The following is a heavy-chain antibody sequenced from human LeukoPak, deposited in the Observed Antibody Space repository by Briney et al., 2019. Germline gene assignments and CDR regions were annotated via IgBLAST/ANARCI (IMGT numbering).Heavy chain of an antibody. CDR2: ISSSGDTI. CDR1: GFPPDPYL. J-gene: IGHJ4*02. CDR3: ARQGSEIDY. V-gene: IGHV3-11*01. Sequence: GSLKPSFAAPGFPPDPYLITWIPQAPGKGGGWLSCISSSGDTIYYADSVKGRFTVSRDNAENSLYLQMNSLRAEDTAMYYCARQGSEIDYWGQGTLVTVSS.